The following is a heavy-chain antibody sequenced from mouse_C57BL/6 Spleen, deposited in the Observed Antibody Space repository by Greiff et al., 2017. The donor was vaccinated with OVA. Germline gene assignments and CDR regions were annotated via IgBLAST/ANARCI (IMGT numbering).Heavy chain of an antibody. D-gene: IGHD1-1*01. Sequence: DVQLVESGGGLVKPGGSLKLSCAASGFTFSSYAMSWVRQTPEKRLEWVATISDGGSYTYYPDNVKGRFTISRDNAKNNLYLQMSHLKSEDTAMYYCARDSPDYYGSSYFDCWGQGTTLTVSS. V-gene: IGHV5-4*01. CDR2: ISDGGSYT. J-gene: IGHJ2*01. CDR3: ARDSPDYYGSSYFDC. CDR1: GFTFSSYA.